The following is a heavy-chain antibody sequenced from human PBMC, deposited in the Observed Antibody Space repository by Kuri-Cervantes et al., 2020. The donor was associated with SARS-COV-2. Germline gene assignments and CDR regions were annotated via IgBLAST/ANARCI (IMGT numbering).Heavy chain of an antibody. D-gene: IGHD6-13*01. V-gene: IGHV4-59*12. Sequence: GSLRLSCTVSGGSISSYYWSWIRQPPGKGLEWIGSIYHSGSTYYNPSLKSRVTISVDTSKNQFSLKLSSVTAADTAVYYCARDPNGIAAAGNYWGQGTLVTVSS. J-gene: IGHJ4*02. CDR3: ARDPNGIAAAGNY. CDR1: GGSISSYY. CDR2: IYHSGST.